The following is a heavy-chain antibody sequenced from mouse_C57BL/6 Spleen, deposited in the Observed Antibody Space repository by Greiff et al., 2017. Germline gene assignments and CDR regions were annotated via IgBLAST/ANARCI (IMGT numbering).Heavy chain of an antibody. Sequence: QVQLQQPGAELVKPGASVTLSCKASGYTFTSYWMQWVQQRPGQGLEWIGEIDPSDSYTNYNQKFKGKATFTVDTSSSTAYMQLSSLTSEDSAVYYCASGTTVVGMDYWGQGTSVTVSS. J-gene: IGHJ4*01. V-gene: IGHV1-50*01. D-gene: IGHD1-1*01. CDR1: GYTFTSYW. CDR3: ASGTTVVGMDY. CDR2: IDPSDSYT.